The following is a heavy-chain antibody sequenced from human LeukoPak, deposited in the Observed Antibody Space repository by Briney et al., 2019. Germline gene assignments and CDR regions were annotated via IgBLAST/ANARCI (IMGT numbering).Heavy chain of an antibody. J-gene: IGHJ4*02. CDR3: VGLGVLIGDY. D-gene: IGHD1-26*01. Sequence: PGGSLRLSCAASGFIFSSYWMSWVRQAPGKGLEWVANIKQDGSEKYYVDSVKGRFTISRDNAKNSLFLQMNSLRAEDTALYYCVGLGVLIGDYWGQGTLVTVSS. V-gene: IGHV3-7*01. CDR2: IKQDGSEK. CDR1: GFIFSSYW.